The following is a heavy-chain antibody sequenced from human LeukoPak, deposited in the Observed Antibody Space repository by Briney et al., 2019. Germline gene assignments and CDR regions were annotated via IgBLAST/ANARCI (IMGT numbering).Heavy chain of an antibody. V-gene: IGHV1-46*01. J-gene: IGHJ4*02. CDR2: INPSGGST. CDR3: ARESGGGYDSGYFDY. D-gene: IGHD5-12*01. CDR1: GYTFTSYY. Sequence: ASVKVSCKASGYTFTSYYMHSVRQAPGQGLEWMGIINPSGGSTSYAQKFQGRVTMTRDTSTSTVYMELSSLRSEDTAVYYCARESGGGYDSGYFDYWGQGTLVTVSS.